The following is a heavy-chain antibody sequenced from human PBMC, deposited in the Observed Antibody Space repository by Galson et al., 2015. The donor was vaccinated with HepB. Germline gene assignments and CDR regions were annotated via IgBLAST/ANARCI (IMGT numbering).Heavy chain of an antibody. Sequence: SLRLSCAASGFTFSSYVMNWVRQAPGKGLEWVSAISGSGDSTCYADSVKGRFTISRDKSKNTLYLQMNSLRAEDTAVYYCAKGRLAARLTHFDYWGQGTLVTVSS. J-gene: IGHJ4*02. V-gene: IGHV3-23*01. CDR2: ISGSGDST. CDR1: GFTFSSYV. CDR3: AKGRLAARLTHFDY. D-gene: IGHD6-6*01.